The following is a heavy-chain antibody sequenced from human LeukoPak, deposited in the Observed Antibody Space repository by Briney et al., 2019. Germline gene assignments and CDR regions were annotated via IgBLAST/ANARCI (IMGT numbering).Heavy chain of an antibody. J-gene: IGHJ4*02. D-gene: IGHD6-6*01. CDR2: IYPGDSDT. Sequence: GESLKISCKGSGYSFINYWIGWVRQMPGKGLEWMGIIYPGDSDTRYSPSFQGQVTISADKSISTAYLQWSSLKASDTAMYYCARHLVPGIAARGYFDYWGQGTLVTVSS. CDR3: ARHLVPGIAARGYFDY. V-gene: IGHV5-51*01. CDR1: GYSFINYW.